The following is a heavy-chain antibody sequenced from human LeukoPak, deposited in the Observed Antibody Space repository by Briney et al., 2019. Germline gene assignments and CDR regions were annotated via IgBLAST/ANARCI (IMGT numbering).Heavy chain of an antibody. V-gene: IGHV4-59*08. CDR2: IYYSGST. CDR1: GGSISSYY. J-gene: IGHJ4*02. Sequence: SETLSLTCTVSGGSISSYYWGWIRQPPGKGLEWIGYIYYSGSTNYNPSLKSRVTISLDTSKNQFSLKLSSVTVADTAVYYCASSQWVAPGSYWGQGILVTVSS. CDR3: ASSQWVAPGSY. D-gene: IGHD1-26*01.